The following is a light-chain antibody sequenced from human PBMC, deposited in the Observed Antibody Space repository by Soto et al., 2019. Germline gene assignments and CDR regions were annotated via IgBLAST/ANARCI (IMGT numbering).Light chain of an antibody. CDR3: TSYTNIRTYV. V-gene: IGLV2-14*03. CDR2: DVA. CDR1: YSVVGGYNY. Sequence: QSVLTQPASVSGSPGQSITISCTGTYSVVGGYNYVSWYQHHPGKAPKLMIYDVASRPSGVSNRFTGSKSGNTASLTISGLQAEDEADYYCTSYTNIRTYVFGTGTKVTVL. J-gene: IGLJ1*01.